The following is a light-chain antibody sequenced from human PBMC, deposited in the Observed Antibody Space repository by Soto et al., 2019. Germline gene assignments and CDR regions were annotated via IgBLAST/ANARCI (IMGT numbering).Light chain of an antibody. Sequence: DIQMTQSPSTLSASVGDRVTITCRASQSVSRWLAWYQQKPGKAHKLLIYKASTLESGVPSRFSGSGSGTEFTLDISRLQPDDSATYYCQQYNDNWSCGQGTKVEIK. V-gene: IGKV1-5*03. CDR1: QSVSRW. CDR2: KAS. CDR3: QQYNDNWS. J-gene: IGKJ1*01.